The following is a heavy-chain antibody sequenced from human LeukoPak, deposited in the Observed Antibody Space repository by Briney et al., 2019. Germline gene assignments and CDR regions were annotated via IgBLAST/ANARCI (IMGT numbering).Heavy chain of an antibody. CDR3: ARGSFGYCSGGSCSWFDP. J-gene: IGHJ5*02. CDR2: MNPNSGNT. V-gene: IGHV1-8*01. Sequence: LWASVKVSCKASGYTFTSYDINWVRQATGQGLEWMGWMNPNSGNTGYAQKFQGRVTMTRNTSISTAYMELSSLRSDDTAVYYCARGSFGYCSGGSCSWFDPWGQGTLVIVSS. CDR1: GYTFTSYD. D-gene: IGHD2-15*01.